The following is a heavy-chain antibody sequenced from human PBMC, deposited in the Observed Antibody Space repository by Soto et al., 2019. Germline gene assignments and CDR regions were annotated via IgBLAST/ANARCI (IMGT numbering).Heavy chain of an antibody. Sequence: QAQLVKSGAEVKKPGASGKVSCKASGYTFTYYAIYWVRQAPGQRLEWMGWISTGNGNTKYSQKFQGRVTINRDTSASTVYIEMSGLRTDDTAVYYCARENIVSRIEASDIWGQGTVVTVSS. CDR3: ARENIVSRIEASDI. D-gene: IGHD5-12*01. J-gene: IGHJ3*02. V-gene: IGHV1-3*04. CDR2: ISTGNGNT. CDR1: GYTFTYYA.